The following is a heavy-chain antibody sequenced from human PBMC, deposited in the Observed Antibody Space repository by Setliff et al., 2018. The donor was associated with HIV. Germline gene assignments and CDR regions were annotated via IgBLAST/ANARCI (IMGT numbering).Heavy chain of an antibody. CDR1: GYTFTSYD. CDR3: ARDRSGIAVAAPDAFDV. D-gene: IGHD6-19*01. CDR2: IIPLLGTP. V-gene: IGHV1-69*06. J-gene: IGHJ3*01. Sequence: SVKVSCKASGYTFTSYDISWVRQAPGQGLEWVGGIIPLLGTPNYAHKFQGRVTITADKYSSTVYMELSSLRSEDSAVFYCARDRSGIAVAAPDAFDVWGQGTMVTVS.